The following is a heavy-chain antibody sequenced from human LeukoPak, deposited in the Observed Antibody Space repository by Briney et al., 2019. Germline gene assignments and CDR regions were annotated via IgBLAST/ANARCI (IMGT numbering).Heavy chain of an antibody. Sequence: ASVKVYCKASGGTFSSYAISWVRQAPGQGLEWMRRIIPIFGIANYAQKFQGRVTITADKSTSTAYMELSSLRSEDTAVYYCARDDRSPNYYYYYGMDVWGQGTTVTVSS. D-gene: IGHD1-14*01. J-gene: IGHJ6*02. V-gene: IGHV1-69*04. CDR2: IIPIFGIA. CDR3: ARDDRSPNYYYYYGMDV. CDR1: GGTFSSYA.